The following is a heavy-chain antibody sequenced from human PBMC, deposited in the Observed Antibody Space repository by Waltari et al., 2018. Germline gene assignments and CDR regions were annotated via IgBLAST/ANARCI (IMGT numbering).Heavy chain of an antibody. D-gene: IGHD3-10*01. CDR3: ATALGDNTSASRPFHL. Sequence: EVQLRQSGAELRKPGTPVKISCKASGYTFSDYYIHWVQQAPGKGLQWVGLVDPEYGQAIYAEKFQGRVTITADTSTDTAYLELSSLTSEDTAVFYCATALGDNTSASRPFHLWGQGTVITVSS. J-gene: IGHJ3*01. V-gene: IGHV1-69-2*01. CDR2: VDPEYGQA. CDR1: GYTFSDYY.